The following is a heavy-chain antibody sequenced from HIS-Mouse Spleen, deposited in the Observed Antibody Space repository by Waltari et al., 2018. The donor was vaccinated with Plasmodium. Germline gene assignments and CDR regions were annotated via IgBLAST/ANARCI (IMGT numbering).Heavy chain of an antibody. D-gene: IGHD7-27*01. J-gene: IGHJ4*02. CDR2: IKKDGSEK. CDR3: AKSSKGTGDLWDY. V-gene: IGHV3-7*03. CDR1: DFTFSSYW. Sequence: EVQLVESGGGLVQPGGSLRLSCAASDFTFSSYWMSWVRPAPGKGLEWVANIKKDGSEKYYVDAVKGRFTISRDKAKNSLYLQMNSLRAEDTAVYYCAKSSKGTGDLWDYWGQGTLVTVSS.